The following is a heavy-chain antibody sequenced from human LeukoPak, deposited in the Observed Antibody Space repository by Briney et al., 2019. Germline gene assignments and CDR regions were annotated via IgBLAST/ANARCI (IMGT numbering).Heavy chain of an antibody. CDR1: GLSFSSHA. CDR2: ITGSGGST. CDR3: ASRPASETYFAVFDY. V-gene: IGHV3-23*01. D-gene: IGHD1-26*01. J-gene: IGHJ4*02. Sequence: QLGGSLRLSCVASGLSFSSHAMTWVRQTPGKGLEWVSGITGSGGSTYHAESVKGRFTISRDNSKNTLYLQMNNLRAEDTALYYCASRPASETYFAVFDYWGQGTLVTVSS.